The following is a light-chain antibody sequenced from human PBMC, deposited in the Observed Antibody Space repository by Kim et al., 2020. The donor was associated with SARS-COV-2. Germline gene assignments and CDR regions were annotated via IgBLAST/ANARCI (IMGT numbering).Light chain of an antibody. CDR3: QQSYRTPYT. Sequence: SASVVDRVTITCRASQSIDTFLHWYQQKPGKAPKLLIYAASSLQSGVPSRFSGSESVTDFTLTSSSLQPEDFATYYCQQSYRTPYTFVQGTKLEI. J-gene: IGKJ2*01. CDR2: AAS. CDR1: QSIDTF. V-gene: IGKV1-39*01.